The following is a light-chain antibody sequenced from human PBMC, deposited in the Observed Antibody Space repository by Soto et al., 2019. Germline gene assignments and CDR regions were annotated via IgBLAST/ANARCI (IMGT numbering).Light chain of an antibody. CDR3: QHYGSSAWT. J-gene: IGKJ1*01. Sequence: PGERVRLSCRASHSVPTNYLAWYQQKPGQSPRLLIYGASTRATGIPERFSGSGSGTDFTLTISRLEHEEFAVYYCQHYGSSAWTFGQGTIVDIK. CDR2: GAS. CDR1: HSVPTNY. V-gene: IGKV3-20*01.